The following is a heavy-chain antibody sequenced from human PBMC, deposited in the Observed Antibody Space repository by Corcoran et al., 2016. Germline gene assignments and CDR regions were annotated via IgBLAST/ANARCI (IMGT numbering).Heavy chain of an antibody. J-gene: IGHJ5*02. CDR3: ARGVWDYPAVVDP. D-gene: IGHD2-2*01. V-gene: IGHV4-34*01. Sequence: QVQLQQWGAGLLKPSETLSLTCAVYGGSFSGYYWSWIRQPPGKGLEWIGEINHSGSTNYNPSLKSRVTISVDTSKNQFSLKLSSVTAADTAVYYCARGVWDYPAVVDPWGQGTLVTVSS. CDR2: INHSGST. CDR1: GGSFSGYY.